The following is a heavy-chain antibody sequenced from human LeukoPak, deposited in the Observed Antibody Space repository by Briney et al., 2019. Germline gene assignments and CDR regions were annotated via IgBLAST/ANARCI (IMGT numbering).Heavy chain of an antibody. Sequence: ALVKVSCKASGYTFTSYDINWVRQATGQGLEWMGWMNPNSGNTGYAQNFQGSVTMTRNISTATAYMELSSLKSDDTAVYYCARVNTYYYGSGVSRAFHMWGQGTMVTVSS. CDR2: MNPNSGNT. D-gene: IGHD3-10*01. CDR3: ARVNTYYYGSGVSRAFHM. CDR1: GYTFTSYD. J-gene: IGHJ3*02. V-gene: IGHV1-8*01.